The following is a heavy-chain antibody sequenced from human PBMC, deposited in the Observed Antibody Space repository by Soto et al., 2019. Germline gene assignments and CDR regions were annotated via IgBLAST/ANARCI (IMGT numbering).Heavy chain of an antibody. D-gene: IGHD3-22*01. J-gene: IGHJ4*02. CDR2: ISAYNGNT. Sequence: QVQLVQSGAEVKKPGASVKVSCKSSGYTFTSYGISWVRQAPGQGLEWMGWISAYNGNTNYAQKLQGRVTMTTDTSTSPAYMQLRCLSSDDTAVYSFASEGAIYYDRSGYLYYWGQGTLVTFSS. CDR3: ASEGAIYYDRSGYLYY. CDR1: GYTFTSYG. V-gene: IGHV1-18*04.